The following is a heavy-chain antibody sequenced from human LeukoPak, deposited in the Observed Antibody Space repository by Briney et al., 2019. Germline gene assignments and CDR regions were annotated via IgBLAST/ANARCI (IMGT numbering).Heavy chain of an antibody. CDR1: GFTFDDYA. Sequence: GGSLRLSCAASGFTFDDYAMHWVRQAPGKGLEWVSGISWNSGSIGYADSVKGRFTISRDNAKNSLYLQMNSLRAEDTALYYCAKDSPMVRRVIDYWGQGTLVTVSS. D-gene: IGHD3-10*01. CDR2: ISWNSGSI. J-gene: IGHJ4*02. CDR3: AKDSPMVRRVIDY. V-gene: IGHV3-9*01.